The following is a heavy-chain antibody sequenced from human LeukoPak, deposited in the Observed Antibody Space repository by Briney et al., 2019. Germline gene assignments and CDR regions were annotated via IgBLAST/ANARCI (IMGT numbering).Heavy chain of an antibody. D-gene: IGHD3-10*01. CDR3: ARSTMVPILPFDY. CDR2: IYTSGST. J-gene: IGHJ4*02. CDR1: GGSISSGSYY. V-gene: IGHV4-61*02. Sequence: PSETLSLTCTVSGGSISSGSYYWSWIRQPAGKGLEWIGRIYTSGSTNYNPSLKSRVTISVDTSKNQFSLKLSSVTAADTAVYYCARSTMVPILPFDYWGQGTLVTVSS.